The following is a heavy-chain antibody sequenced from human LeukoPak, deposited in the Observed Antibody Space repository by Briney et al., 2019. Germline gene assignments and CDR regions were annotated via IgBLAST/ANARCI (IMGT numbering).Heavy chain of an antibody. D-gene: IGHD5-18*01. J-gene: IGHJ4*02. CDR2: IYHSGST. CDR1: GGSISSGGYS. CDR3: ARGGDTAMNPFDY. Sequence: PSETLSLTCAVSGGSISSGGYSWSWIRQPPGKGLEWIGYIYHSGSTYYNPSLKSRVTISVDRSKNQFSLKLSSVTAADTAVYYCARGGDTAMNPFDYWGQGTLVTVSS. V-gene: IGHV4-30-2*01.